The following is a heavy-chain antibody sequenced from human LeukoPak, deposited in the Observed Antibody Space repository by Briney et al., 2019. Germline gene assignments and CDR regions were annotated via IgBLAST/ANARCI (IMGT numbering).Heavy chain of an antibody. V-gene: IGHV4-39*01. CDR3: ARHSRSVDYGSGSYTWDY. CDR1: GGSISSIIYY. J-gene: IGHJ4*02. Sequence: SETLSLTCTVSGGSISSIIYYWGWLRQPPGKRLEWIGTIYYSGSTYYNVSLKSRVTISVDTSRNQFSLKLSSVTAADTAVYYCARHSRSVDYGSGSYTWDYWGQGTLVTVSS. CDR2: IYYSGST. D-gene: IGHD3-10*01.